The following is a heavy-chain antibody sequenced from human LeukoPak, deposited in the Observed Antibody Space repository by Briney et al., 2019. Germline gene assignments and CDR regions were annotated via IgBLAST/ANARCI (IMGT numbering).Heavy chain of an antibody. CDR2: ISSNGGST. V-gene: IGHV3-64D*06. CDR3: VKPQRVTTRYDAFDI. D-gene: IGHD4-17*01. CDR1: GFTFSTYA. Sequence: PGGSPRLSCAASGFTFSTYAMHWVRQAPGKGLEYVSAISSNGGSTYYADSVKGRFTISRDNSKNTLYLQMSSLKAEDTAVYYCVKPQRVTTRYDAFDIWGQGTMVTVSS. J-gene: IGHJ3*02.